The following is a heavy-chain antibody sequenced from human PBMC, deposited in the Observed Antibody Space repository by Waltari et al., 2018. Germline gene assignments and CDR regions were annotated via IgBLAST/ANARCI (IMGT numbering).Heavy chain of an antibody. CDR1: GGSISSSSYS. Sequence: QLQLQESGPGLVKPSETLSLTCTVSGGSISSSSYSWGGIRQPPGKGLEWIGSIYYSGSTYYNPSLKSRVTISVDTSKNQFSLKLSSVTAADTAVYYCARHWAQLWPNWEDNWFDPWGQGTLVTVSS. J-gene: IGHJ5*02. D-gene: IGHD5-18*01. V-gene: IGHV4-39*01. CDR3: ARHWAQLWPNWEDNWFDP. CDR2: IYYSGST.